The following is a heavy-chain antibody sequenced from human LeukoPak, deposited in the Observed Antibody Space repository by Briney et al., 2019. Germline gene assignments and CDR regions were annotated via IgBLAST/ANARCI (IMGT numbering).Heavy chain of an antibody. CDR1: GYSISSGYY. Sequence: SETLSLTCTVSGYSISSGYYWGWMRQPPGKGLEWIGTIYHSGRSHYNPSLKSRVTISVDTSKNQFSLKLSSVTAADTAVYYCARDLTAAGPVDYWGQGTLVTVSS. D-gene: IGHD6-13*01. J-gene: IGHJ4*02. V-gene: IGHV4-38-2*02. CDR3: ARDLTAAGPVDY. CDR2: IYHSGRS.